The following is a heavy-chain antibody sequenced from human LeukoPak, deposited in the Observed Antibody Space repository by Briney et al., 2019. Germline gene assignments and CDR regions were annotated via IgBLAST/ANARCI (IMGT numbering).Heavy chain of an antibody. D-gene: IGHD3-10*01. CDR2: INPNSGGT. Sequence: ASVNVSSTPSGYTFTVYYMPWVRQAPGQGREWMGWINPNSGGTNYAQKFQGRVTMTRDTSISTAYMELSRLRSDDTAVYYCARVYYYGSGSPDYWGQGTLVTVSS. CDR3: ARVYYYGSGSPDY. J-gene: IGHJ4*02. CDR1: GYTFTVYY. V-gene: IGHV1-2*02.